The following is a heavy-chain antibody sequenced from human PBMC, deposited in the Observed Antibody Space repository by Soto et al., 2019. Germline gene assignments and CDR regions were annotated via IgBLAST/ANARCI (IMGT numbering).Heavy chain of an antibody. D-gene: IGHD1-1*01. J-gene: IGHJ5*02. CDR2: IYATGTT. Sequence: SGDLSLTCTVSGASISGFYWSWIRKSAGKGLEWIGRIYATGTTDYNPSLKSRVMMSVDTSKKQFSLKLRSVTAADTAVYYCVRDGTKTLRDWFDPWGQGMSVTVSS. CDR1: GASISGFY. V-gene: IGHV4-4*07. CDR3: VRDGTKTLRDWFDP.